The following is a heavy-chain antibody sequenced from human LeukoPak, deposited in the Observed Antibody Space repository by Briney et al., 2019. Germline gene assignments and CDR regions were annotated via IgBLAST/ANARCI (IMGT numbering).Heavy chain of an antibody. CDR2: VYYGRSP. D-gene: IGHD6-25*01. V-gene: IGHV4-39*02. CDR3: ARSSGTGTFSY. J-gene: IGHJ4*02. Sequence: SETLSLTCTVSGGSISRSTYYWAWIRQPPGKGLEWIGSVYYGRSPYFNPSLESRATISVDTSKNHFSLKMSSVTAADTAVYYCARSSGTGTFSYWGQGTLVTVSS. CDR1: GGSISRSTYY.